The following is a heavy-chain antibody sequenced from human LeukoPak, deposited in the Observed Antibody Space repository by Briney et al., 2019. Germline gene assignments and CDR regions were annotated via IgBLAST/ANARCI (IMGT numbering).Heavy chain of an antibody. Sequence: GGSLRLSCAASGFTFRNYGMHWVRQAPGKGLEWVAVIWYDGSNKYYADSVKGRFTISRDNSKNTLYLQMNSLRAEDTAVYYCARGGQLDPFDYWGQGTLVTVSS. V-gene: IGHV3-33*01. CDR1: GFTFRNYG. CDR3: ARGGQLDPFDY. D-gene: IGHD6-13*01. J-gene: IGHJ4*02. CDR2: IWYDGSNK.